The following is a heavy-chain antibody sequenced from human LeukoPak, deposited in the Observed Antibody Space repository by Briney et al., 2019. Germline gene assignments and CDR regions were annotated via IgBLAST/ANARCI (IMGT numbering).Heavy chain of an antibody. Sequence: SQTLSLTCTVSGGSISSSSYYWGWIRQPPGKGPEWIGSIYYSGSTYYNPSLKSRVTISVDTSKNQFSLKLSSVTAADTAVCYCARDYYDSSGYPSHFDYWGQGTLVTVSS. V-gene: IGHV4-39*07. J-gene: IGHJ4*02. CDR3: ARDYYDSSGYPSHFDY. CDR2: IYYSGST. D-gene: IGHD3-22*01. CDR1: GGSISSSSYY.